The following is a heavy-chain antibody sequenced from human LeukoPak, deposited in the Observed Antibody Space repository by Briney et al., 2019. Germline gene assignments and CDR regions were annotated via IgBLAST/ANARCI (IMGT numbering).Heavy chain of an antibody. D-gene: IGHD3-16*01. J-gene: IGHJ3*02. CDR2: IWYDGSKT. CDR3: ARYLGGRNAFDT. V-gene: IGHV3-33*01. CDR1: GFTFSGYG. Sequence: PGGSLRLSCVASGFTFSGYGMHWVRQAPRQELEWVAVIWYDGSKTYYADSVKGRFTISRDNSKDTLYLQMSSLRVEDTAAYYCARYLGGRNAFDTWGQGTMVTVSS.